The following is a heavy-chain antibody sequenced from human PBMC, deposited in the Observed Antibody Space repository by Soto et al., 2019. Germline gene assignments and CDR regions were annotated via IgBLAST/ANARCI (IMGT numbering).Heavy chain of an antibody. CDR3: ARALPAAGRPLYFDC. CDR2: ISSSSSYI. CDR1: GFTFSTYN. J-gene: IGHJ4*02. V-gene: IGHV3-21*01. Sequence: VQLVESGGGLVKPGGSLRLSCAASGFTFSTYNMNWVRQAPGKGLEWVSSISSSSSYIYYADSVRGRFTISRDNAKNSLFLQMNSLRAEDTAVYYCARALPAAGRPLYFDCWGQGTLVTVSS. D-gene: IGHD6-13*01.